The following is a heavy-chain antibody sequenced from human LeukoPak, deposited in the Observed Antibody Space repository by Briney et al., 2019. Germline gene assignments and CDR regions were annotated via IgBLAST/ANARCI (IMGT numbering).Heavy chain of an antibody. Sequence: SETLSLTCTVSGGSISSYYWSWIRQPPGKGLEWIGYIYYSGSTNYNPSLKSRVTISVDTSMNQFSLKLSSVTAADTAVYYCARQYYYDSSGYLDYWGQGTLVTVSS. CDR1: GGSISSYY. V-gene: IGHV4-59*08. D-gene: IGHD3-22*01. J-gene: IGHJ4*02. CDR2: IYYSGST. CDR3: ARQYYYDSSGYLDY.